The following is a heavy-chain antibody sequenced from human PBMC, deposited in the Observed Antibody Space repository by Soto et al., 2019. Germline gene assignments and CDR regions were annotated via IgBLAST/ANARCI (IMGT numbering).Heavy chain of an antibody. CDR3: ARASGKRSSIFDY. CDR2: IYYSGST. V-gene: IGHV4-59*01. Sequence: SETLSLSCTVSGGSISSYYWSWIRQSPGKGLEWIGYIYYSGSTNYNPSLKSRVTISVDTSKNQFSLKLSSVTAADTAVYYCARASGKRSSIFDYWVQGTLVTVSS. CDR1: GGSISSYY. D-gene: IGHD3-10*01. J-gene: IGHJ4*02.